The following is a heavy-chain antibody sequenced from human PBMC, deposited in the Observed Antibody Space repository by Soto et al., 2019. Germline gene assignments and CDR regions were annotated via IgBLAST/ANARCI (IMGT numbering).Heavy chain of an antibody. CDR1: GFTFSDYY. CDR2: ISSSSSYT. D-gene: IGHD2-2*01. V-gene: IGHV3-11*05. CDR3: AKVGNIVVVASAYLEFDP. Sequence: GGSLRLSCAASGFTFSDYYMSWIRQAPGKGLEWVSYISSSSSYTNYADSVKGRFTISRDNAKNSLYLQMNSLRAEDTAVYYCAKVGNIVVVASAYLEFDPWGQGALVTVSS. J-gene: IGHJ5*02.